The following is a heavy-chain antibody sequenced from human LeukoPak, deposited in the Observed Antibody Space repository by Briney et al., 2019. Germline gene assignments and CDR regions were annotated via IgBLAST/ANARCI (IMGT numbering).Heavy chain of an antibody. CDR1: GFTFSDHY. CDR3: ARSVVASLTFDY. V-gene: IGHV3-11*01. J-gene: IGHJ4*02. Sequence: GGSLRLSCAASGFTFSDHYMSWIRQTPGKGLEWVSYISSSGTTIFYADSVKGRFTISRDNARNSLYLQVNSLRAEDTATYYCARSVVASLTFDYWGQGTLVTVSS. D-gene: IGHD2-15*01. CDR2: ISSSGTTI.